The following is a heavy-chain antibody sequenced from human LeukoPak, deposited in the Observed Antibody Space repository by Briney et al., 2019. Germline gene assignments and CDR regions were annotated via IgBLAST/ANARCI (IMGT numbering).Heavy chain of an antibody. D-gene: IGHD3-9*01. J-gene: IGHJ4*02. V-gene: IGHV4-4*07. CDR1: GDPITNYH. CDR3: AGGMYNPDWFPPCY. Sequence: SETLSLTCTVSGDPITNYHWSWIRQTAGKGLEWIGRIYTTGSTTYNPSLKGRVTMSTDTSKNQISLNLRSATAADTAVYYCAGGMYNPDWFPPCYWGQGTLVTVSS. CDR2: IYTTGST.